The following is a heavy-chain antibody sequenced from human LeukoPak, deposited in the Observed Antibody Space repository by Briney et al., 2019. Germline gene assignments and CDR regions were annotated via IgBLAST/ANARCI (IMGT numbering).Heavy chain of an antibody. Sequence: GGSLRLSCAASGFTFSSYAMSWVRQAPGQGLEWVSAISGSGGSTYYADSVKGRFTISRDNSKNTLYLQMNSLRAEDTAVYYCAKDLYDSSGPLGDAFDIWGQGTMVTVSS. CDR2: ISGSGGST. CDR1: GFTFSSYA. D-gene: IGHD3-22*01. J-gene: IGHJ3*02. V-gene: IGHV3-23*01. CDR3: AKDLYDSSGPLGDAFDI.